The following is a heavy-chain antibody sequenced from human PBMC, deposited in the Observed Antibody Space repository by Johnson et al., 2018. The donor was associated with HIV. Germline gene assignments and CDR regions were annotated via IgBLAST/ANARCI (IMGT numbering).Heavy chain of an antibody. J-gene: IGHJ3*02. Sequence: VQLVESGGGVVRPGGSLRLSCAASGFTFDDYGMSWVRQAPGKGLEWVSGISWNSGSIGYADSVKGRFTLSRDNAKNTLYLQMNSLRAEDTAVYYCASRSYGYVRHAFDIWGQGTMVTVSS. CDR1: GFTFDDYG. CDR3: ASRSYGYVRHAFDI. V-gene: IGHV3-20*04. CDR2: ISWNSGSI. D-gene: IGHD5-18*01.